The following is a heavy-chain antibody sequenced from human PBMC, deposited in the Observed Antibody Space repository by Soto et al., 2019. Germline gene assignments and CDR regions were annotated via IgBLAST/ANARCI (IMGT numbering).Heavy chain of an antibody. CDR2: ISASGATT. D-gene: IGHD2-2*01. CDR3: AKWTDTVVEAALAGGAFDI. J-gene: IGHJ3*02. V-gene: IGHV3-23*01. CDR1: GFSFSTYA. Sequence: EVQLLESGGNLVQPGGSLRLSCAASGFSFSTYALTWVRQVPGKGLKWVSGISASGATTYYADSVKGRFTNSRDNSKNTEFLHMTSLKAEDTALSDWAKWTDTVVEAALAGGAFDIWGQGTTVTVSS.